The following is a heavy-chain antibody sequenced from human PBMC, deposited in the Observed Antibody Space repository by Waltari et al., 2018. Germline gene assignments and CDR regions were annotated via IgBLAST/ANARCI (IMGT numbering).Heavy chain of an antibody. D-gene: IGHD3-10*01. J-gene: IGHJ4*02. V-gene: IGHV3-23*01. Sequence: EVQLLESGGGLVQPGGSLRLSCAASGFTFSSYAMSWVRQAPGKGLEWVSAISGSGGSTYYADSGKGRFTISRDNSKNTLYLQMNSLRAEDTAVYYCAKVGLLWFGELSSYFDYWGQGTLVTVSS. CDR3: AKVGLLWFGELSSYFDY. CDR1: GFTFSSYA. CDR2: ISGSGGST.